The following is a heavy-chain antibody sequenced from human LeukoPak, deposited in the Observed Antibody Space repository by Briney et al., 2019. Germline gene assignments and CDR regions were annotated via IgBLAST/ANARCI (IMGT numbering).Heavy chain of an antibody. CDR1: GGTFSSYA. J-gene: IGHJ1*01. V-gene: IGHV1-69*13. CDR3: ARDSSEFRSLIFH. CDR2: IIPIFGTA. Sequence: ASVKVSCKASGGTFSSYAISWVRQAPGQGLEWMGGIIPIFGTANYAQKFQGRVTITADESTSTAYMELSSLRSEDTAVYYCARDSSEFRSLIFHWGQGTLVTVSS. D-gene: IGHD3-9*01.